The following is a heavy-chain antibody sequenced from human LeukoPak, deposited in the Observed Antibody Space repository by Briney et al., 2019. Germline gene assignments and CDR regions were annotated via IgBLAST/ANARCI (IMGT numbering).Heavy chain of an antibody. CDR3: ARSEHNIWFCLNY. D-gene: IGHD3-10*01. Sequence: GGSLRLSCAASGFTFSNFAMSWVRQAPGKGLEWVSAITNSGGGTYYGDSVKGRFTASRDNSKNTLYLQMSSLRAEDTAVYYCARSEHNIWFCLNYWGQGALVTVSS. V-gene: IGHV3-23*01. CDR1: GFTFSNFA. J-gene: IGHJ4*02. CDR2: ITNSGGGT.